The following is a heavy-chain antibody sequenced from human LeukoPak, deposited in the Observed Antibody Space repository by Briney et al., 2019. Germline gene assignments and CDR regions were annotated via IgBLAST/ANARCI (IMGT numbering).Heavy chain of an antibody. CDR2: ITSGVGIT. J-gene: IGHJ1*01. CDR3: ASDSYSPEYFQH. D-gene: IGHD2-21*02. CDR1: GFNFSNYG. Sequence: AGGSLRLSCAASGFNFSNYGMNWVRQAPGKGLEWVSIITSGVGITYYADSVKGRFTISRDNSKNTLYLQMNSLRAEDTAVYYCASDSYSPEYFQHWGQGTLVTVSS. V-gene: IGHV3-23*01.